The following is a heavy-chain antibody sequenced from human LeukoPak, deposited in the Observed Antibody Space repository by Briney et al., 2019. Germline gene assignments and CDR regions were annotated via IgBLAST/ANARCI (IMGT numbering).Heavy chain of an antibody. CDR3: ASRKYCSGGSCYEVDY. CDR2: ISGSGGST. J-gene: IGHJ4*02. V-gene: IGHV3-23*01. Sequence: GGSLRLSCAASGFTFSSYAMSWVRQAPGKGLEWVSAISGSGGSTYYADSVKGRFTISRDNSKNTLYLQMNSLRAEDTAVYYCASRKYCSGGSCYEVDYWGQGTLVTVSS. D-gene: IGHD2-15*01. CDR1: GFTFSSYA.